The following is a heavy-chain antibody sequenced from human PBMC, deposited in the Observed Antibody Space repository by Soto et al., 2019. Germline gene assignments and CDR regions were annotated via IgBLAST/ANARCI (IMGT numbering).Heavy chain of an antibody. CDR1: GGTFSSYA. CDR2: IIPIFGTA. Sequence: QVQLVQSGAEVKKPGSSVKVSCKASGGTFSSYAISWVRQAPGQGLEWMGGIIPIFGTANYAQKFQGRVTITADESTSTAYMELSSLRSEDAAVYYCAGVPTDSRIVGATNYFDYWGQGTLVTASS. CDR3: AGVPTDSRIVGATNYFDY. V-gene: IGHV1-69*12. J-gene: IGHJ4*02. D-gene: IGHD1-26*01.